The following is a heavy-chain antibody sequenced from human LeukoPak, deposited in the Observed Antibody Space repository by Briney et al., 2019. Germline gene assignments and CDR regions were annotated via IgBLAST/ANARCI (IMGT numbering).Heavy chain of an antibody. D-gene: IGHD1-26*01. CDR2: ISYDGSNK. CDR3: ARDWSGSYLPWYYFDY. V-gene: IGHV3-30-3*01. CDR1: GFTFSSYA. J-gene: IGHJ4*02. Sequence: GRSLRLSCAASGFTFSSYAMHWVRQAPGKGLEWVAVISYDGSNKYYADSVKGRFTISRDNSKNTLYLQMNSLRAEDTAVYYCARDWSGSYLPWYYFDYWGQGTLVTVSS.